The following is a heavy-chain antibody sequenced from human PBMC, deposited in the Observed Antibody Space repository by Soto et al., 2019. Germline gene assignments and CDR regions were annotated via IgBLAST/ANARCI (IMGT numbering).Heavy chain of an antibody. CDR2: INAGNGNT. J-gene: IGHJ4*02. V-gene: IGHV1-3*01. CDR3: ARGQDYGDYHFDY. CDR1: GYTFTSYA. Sequence: QVQLVQSGAEVKKPGASVKVCCKASGYTFTSYAMHWVRQAPGQRLEWMGWINAGNGNTKYSQKDQGRATITRDTSARTAYMELISLRSEDTAVYYCARGQDYGDYHFDYWGQGTLVTVSS. D-gene: IGHD4-17*01.